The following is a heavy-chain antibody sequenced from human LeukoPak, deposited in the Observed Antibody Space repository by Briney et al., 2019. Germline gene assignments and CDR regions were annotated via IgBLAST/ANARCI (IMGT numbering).Heavy chain of an antibody. D-gene: IGHD3-22*01. V-gene: IGHV3-7*01. J-gene: IGHJ4*02. CDR2: IKHDGVEK. Sequence: PGGSLRLSCAASGCTFSSYCMSWVRQAPGKGLEWVANIKHDGVEKYYVDSVKGRFTISRDNAKNSLYLQMNSLRAEDTAVYYCARDQETYYYDSSGFRFFDYWGQGTLVTVSS. CDR1: GCTFSSYC. CDR3: ARDQETYYYDSSGFRFFDY.